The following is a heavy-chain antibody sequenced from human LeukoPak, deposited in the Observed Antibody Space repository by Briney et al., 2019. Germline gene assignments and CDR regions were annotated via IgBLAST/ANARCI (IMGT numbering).Heavy chain of an antibody. CDR1: GYSISSGYY. CDR2: IYHSGST. D-gene: IGHD2-15*01. J-gene: IGHJ4*02. CDR3: ARGRCSGGSCYGKVDYFDY. Sequence: SETLSLTCTVSGYSISSGYYWGWIRQPPGKGLEWIGSIYHSGSTYYNPSLKSRVTISVDTSKNQFSLKLSSVTAADTAVYYCARGRCSGGSCYGKVDYFDYWGQGTLVTVSS. V-gene: IGHV4-38-2*02.